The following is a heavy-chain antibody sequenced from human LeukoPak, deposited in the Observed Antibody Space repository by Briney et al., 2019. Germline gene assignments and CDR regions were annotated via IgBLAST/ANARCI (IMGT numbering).Heavy chain of an antibody. D-gene: IGHD6-13*01. V-gene: IGHV1-2*02. CDR3: ARYRGAAAGAYYYYYYMDV. Sequence: ASVKVSCKASGYTFTGYYMHWVRQAPGQGLEWMGWINPNSGGTNYAQKFQGRVTMTRDTSISTAYMELSRLRSDDTAVYYCARYRGAAAGAYYYYYYMDVWGKGTTVTVSS. CDR2: INPNSGGT. J-gene: IGHJ6*03. CDR1: GYTFTGYY.